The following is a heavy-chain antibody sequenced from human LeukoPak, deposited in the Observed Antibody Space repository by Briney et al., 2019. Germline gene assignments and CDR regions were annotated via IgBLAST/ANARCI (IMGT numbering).Heavy chain of an antibody. V-gene: IGHV1-69*13. CDR3: ASSDGNWFDP. D-gene: IGHD1-26*01. J-gene: IGHJ5*02. CDR1: GGTLSSYA. CDR2: IIPIFGTA. Sequence: GASVKVSCKASGGTLSSYAISWVRQAPGQGLEWMGGIIPIFGTANYAQKFQGRVTITADESTSTAYMELSSLRSEDTAVYYCASSDGNWFDPWGQGTLVTVSS.